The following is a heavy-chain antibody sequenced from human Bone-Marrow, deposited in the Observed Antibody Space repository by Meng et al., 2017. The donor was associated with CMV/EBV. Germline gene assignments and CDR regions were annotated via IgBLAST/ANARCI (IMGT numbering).Heavy chain of an antibody. Sequence: YLWSWIRHHPGKGLEWIGYIYYSGSTYYNPSLKSRVTISVDTSKNQFSLKLSSVTAADTAVYYCARGRTKNAYYYGSGSYYRVSFDYWGQGTLVTVSS. CDR3: ARGRTKNAYYYGSGSYYRVSFDY. CDR1: YL. V-gene: IGHV4-31*02. D-gene: IGHD3-10*01. CDR2: IYYSGST. J-gene: IGHJ4*02.